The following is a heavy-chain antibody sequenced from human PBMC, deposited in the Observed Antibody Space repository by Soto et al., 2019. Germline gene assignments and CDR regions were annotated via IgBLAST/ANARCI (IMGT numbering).Heavy chain of an antibody. CDR1: GGSISSGTNY. D-gene: IGHD1-1*01. Sequence: PETLSLPCTVSGGSISSGTNYWGWVRQHPGKGLEWIGCLYYSGTVYYNPSLRSRATISVDTSNSQFSLKLTSVTAADTAVYYCASSIYKILRPYGPTDFRGQTILVT. CDR3: ASSIYKILRPYGPTDF. J-gene: IGHJ4*02. CDR2: LYYSGTV. V-gene: IGHV4-39*07.